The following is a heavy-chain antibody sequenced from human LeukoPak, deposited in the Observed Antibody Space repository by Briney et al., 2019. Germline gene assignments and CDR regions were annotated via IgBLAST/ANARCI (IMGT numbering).Heavy chain of an antibody. CDR1: GYTFTSYE. J-gene: IGHJ3*02. CDR3: ASSWSTPDAFDI. D-gene: IGHD3-3*01. CDR2: MNPNSGNT. Sequence: PLASVKVSCKASGYTFTSYEINRARQATGQGLEWMGWMNPNSGNTGYAQKFQGRATITRNTSISTVYMELSSLRSEDTAVYYCASSWSTPDAFDIWGQGTMVTVSS. V-gene: IGHV1-8*03.